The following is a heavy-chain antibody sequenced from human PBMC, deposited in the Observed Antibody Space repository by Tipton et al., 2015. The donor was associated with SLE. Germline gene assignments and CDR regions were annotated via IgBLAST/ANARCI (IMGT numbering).Heavy chain of an antibody. D-gene: IGHD2-2*01. CDR1: GYTFTGYY. CDR2: INPNSGGT. V-gene: IGHV1-2*02. J-gene: IGHJ1*01. Sequence: QSGAEVKKPGASVKVSCKASGYTFTGYYMQWVRQVLGQGLEWKGWINPNSGGTNYAQNFQCRITMTRDTSISTAYMELSRLRTDGTAVYYCAWGYCGSTSCCDRGYLQHWGDGTLVTVSS. CDR3: AWGYCGSTSCCDRGYLQH.